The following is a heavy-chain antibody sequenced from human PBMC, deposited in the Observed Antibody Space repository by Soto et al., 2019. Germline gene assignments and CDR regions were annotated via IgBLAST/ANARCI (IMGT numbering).Heavy chain of an antibody. J-gene: IGHJ4*02. CDR1: GGSFSGYY. V-gene: IGHV4-34*01. D-gene: IGHD3-10*01. CDR3: ARSRYYYGSGSYYAHFYFDY. CDR2: INHSGST. Sequence: PSETLSLTCAVYGGSFSGYYWSWIRQPPGKGLEWIGEINHSGSTNYNPSLKSRVTISVDTSKNQFSLKLSSVTAADTAVYYCARSRYYYGSGSYYAHFYFDYWGQGTLVTVSS.